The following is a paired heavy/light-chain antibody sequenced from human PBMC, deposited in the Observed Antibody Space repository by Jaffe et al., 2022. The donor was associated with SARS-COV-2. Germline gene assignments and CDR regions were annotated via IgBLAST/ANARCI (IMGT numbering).Light chain of an antibody. CDR3: LQANSFT. CDR2: AAS. Sequence: DIQMTQSPSSVSASVGDRVTITCRASQGISSWLAWYQQKPGKAPKLLIYAASSLRTGVPSRFSGSGSGTDFSLTISSLQPEDFATYYCLQANSFTFGGGTKVEVK. CDR1: QGISSW. J-gene: IGKJ4*01. V-gene: IGKV1D-12*01.
Heavy chain of an antibody. CDR2: IRSKANNYAT. Sequence: EVQLVESGGGLVQPGGSLKLSCAASGFSFSGSAIHWVRQASGKGLEWVGRIRSKANNYATAYAASVEGRFAISRDDSKNTAYLQMNSLKTEDTAVYYCTTNDRGYSYTYWGYWGQGTLVTVSS. V-gene: IGHV3-73*01. D-gene: IGHD5-18*01. CDR3: TTNDRGYSYTYWGY. CDR1: GFSFSGSA. J-gene: IGHJ4*02.